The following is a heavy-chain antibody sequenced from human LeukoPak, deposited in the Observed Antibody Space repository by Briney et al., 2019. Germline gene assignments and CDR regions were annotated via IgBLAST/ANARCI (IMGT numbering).Heavy chain of an antibody. D-gene: IGHD6-6*01. CDR2: ISAYNGNT. J-gene: IGHJ4*02. V-gene: IGHV1-18*01. CDR3: VSFNGYSSSVLTDY. CDR1: GYTFTSYG. Sequence: ASVKVSCKASGYTFTSYGISWVRQAPGQGLEWMGWISAYNGNTNYAQKLQGRVTMTTDTSTSTAYMELSSLRSEDTAVYYCVSFNGYSSSVLTDYWGRGTLVTVSS.